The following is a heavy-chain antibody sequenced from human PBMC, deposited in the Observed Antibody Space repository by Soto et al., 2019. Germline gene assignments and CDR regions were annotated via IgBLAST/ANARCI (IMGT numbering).Heavy chain of an antibody. CDR1: GFTFSSYS. J-gene: IGHJ6*03. Sequence: GGSLRLSCAASGFTFSSYSMNWVRQAPGKGLEWVSYISSSSSTIYYADSVKGRFTISRDNAKNSLYLQMNSLRAEDTAVYYCARGNYYYYYMDVWGKGTTVTVAS. CDR3: ARGNYYYYYMDV. CDR2: ISSSSSTI. V-gene: IGHV3-48*01.